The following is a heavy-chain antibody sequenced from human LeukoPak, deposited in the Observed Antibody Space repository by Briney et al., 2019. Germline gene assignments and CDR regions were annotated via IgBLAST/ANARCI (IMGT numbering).Heavy chain of an antibody. Sequence: SETLSLTCTVSGGSISSYYWSWIRQPPGKGLEWIGYIYYSGSTYYNPSLKSRVTISVDSSKNQFSLKLSSVTAADTAVYYCARRKYGDYQSLYYYYYMDVWGKGTTVTVSS. V-gene: IGHV4-59*04. J-gene: IGHJ6*03. CDR2: IYYSGST. CDR3: ARRKYGDYQSLYYYYYMDV. D-gene: IGHD4-17*01. CDR1: GGSISSYY.